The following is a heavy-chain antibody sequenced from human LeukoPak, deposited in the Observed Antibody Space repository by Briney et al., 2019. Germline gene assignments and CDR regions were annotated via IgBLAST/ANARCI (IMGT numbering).Heavy chain of an antibody. CDR2: ISSSSSYI. Sequence: GGSLRLSCAASGFTFSSYGMNWVRQAPGKGLEWVSSISSSSSYIYYADSVKGRFTISRDNAKNSLYLQMNSLRAEDTAVYYCARIYDSSGYSFDYWGQGTLVTVSS. D-gene: IGHD3-22*01. V-gene: IGHV3-21*01. CDR3: ARIYDSSGYSFDY. J-gene: IGHJ4*02. CDR1: GFTFSSYG.